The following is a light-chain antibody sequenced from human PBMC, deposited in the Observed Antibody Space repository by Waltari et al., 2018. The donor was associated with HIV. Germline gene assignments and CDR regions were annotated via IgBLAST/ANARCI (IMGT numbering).Light chain of an antibody. Sequence: QSVLTQPPSASGTPGQRVTLSCSVSSSNIGRHYVYWYQQLPGTAPKLLIYTNNQRPSGVPDRFSGSKSGTSASLAISGLRSEDEADYYCAAWNDRLSGYVFGTGTKVTV. J-gene: IGLJ1*01. V-gene: IGLV1-47*01. CDR1: SSNIGRHY. CDR2: TNN. CDR3: AAWNDRLSGYV.